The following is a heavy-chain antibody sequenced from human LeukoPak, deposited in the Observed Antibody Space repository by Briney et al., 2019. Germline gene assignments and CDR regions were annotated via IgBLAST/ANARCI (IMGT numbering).Heavy chain of an antibody. CDR2: IYHSGST. CDR1: GGSISSGGYS. J-gene: IGHJ4*02. Sequence: PSETLSLTCAVSGGSISSGGYSWSWIRQPPGKGLEWIGYIYHSGSTYYNPSLKSRVTISVDRSKNQFSLKLSSVTAADTAVYYCARAGCGYSSSFTYDYWGQGTLVTVSS. V-gene: IGHV4-30-2*01. CDR3: ARAGCGYSSSFTYDY. D-gene: IGHD6-6*01.